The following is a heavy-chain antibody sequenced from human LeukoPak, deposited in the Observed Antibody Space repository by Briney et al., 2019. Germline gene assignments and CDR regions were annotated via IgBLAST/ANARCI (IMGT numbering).Heavy chain of an antibody. V-gene: IGHV1-2*02. CDR2: INPNSGGT. D-gene: IGHD3-10*01. CDR3: AREDGYGSGSYYTFDY. Sequence: ASVKVSCKASGYTFTGYYMHWVRQAPGQGLEWMGWINPNSGGTNYAQKFQGRVTMTRDTSISTAYMELSRLRSDDTAVYYCAREDGYGSGSYYTFDYWSQGTLVTVSS. J-gene: IGHJ4*02. CDR1: GYTFTGYY.